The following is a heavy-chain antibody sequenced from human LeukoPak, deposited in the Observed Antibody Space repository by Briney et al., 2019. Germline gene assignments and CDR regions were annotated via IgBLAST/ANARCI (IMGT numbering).Heavy chain of an antibody. CDR1: GGSSSGYY. Sequence: SETLSLTCAVYGGSSSGYYWSWIRQPPGKGLEWIGEINHSGSTNYDPSLKSRVTISVDASKNQFSLKLSSVTAADTAVYYCARGPRITMIVVAFVFDYWGQGTLVTVSS. D-gene: IGHD3-22*01. V-gene: IGHV4-34*01. CDR2: INHSGST. CDR3: ARGPRITMIVVAFVFDY. J-gene: IGHJ4*02.